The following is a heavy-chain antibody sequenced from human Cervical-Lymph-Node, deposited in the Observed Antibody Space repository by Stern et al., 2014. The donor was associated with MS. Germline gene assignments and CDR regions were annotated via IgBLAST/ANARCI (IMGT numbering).Heavy chain of an antibody. CDR2: IYWNDDK. D-gene: IGHD4-17*01. J-gene: IGHJ5*02. Sequence: ESGPTLVKPTQTLTLTCTFSGFSLSTSAVAVGWIRPPPGKALEWLALIYWNDDKAYSPSLKNRLTIIRDTSKNQVVLTMINMDPVDTATYYCAHRLRIPSPFNCFDTWGQGTLVTVSS. CDR3: AHRLRIPSPFNCFDT. V-gene: IGHV2-5*01. CDR1: GFSLSTSAVA.